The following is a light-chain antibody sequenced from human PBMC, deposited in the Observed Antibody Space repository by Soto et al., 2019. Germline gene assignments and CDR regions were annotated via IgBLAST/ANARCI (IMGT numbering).Light chain of an antibody. Sequence: QSVLIQPASVSGSPGQSITISCTGTSSDVGGYNYVSWYQQHTGKAPKLMIYEVSNRPSGVSNRFSGSKSGNTASLTISGLQAEDEADYYCSSYTSSSTLEVFGTGTKVTVL. CDR1: SSDVGGYNY. CDR3: SSYTSSSTLEV. J-gene: IGLJ1*01. V-gene: IGLV2-14*01. CDR2: EVS.